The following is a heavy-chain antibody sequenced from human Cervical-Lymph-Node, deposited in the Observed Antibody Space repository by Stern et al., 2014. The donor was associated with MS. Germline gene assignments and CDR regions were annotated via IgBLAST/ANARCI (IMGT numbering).Heavy chain of an antibody. CDR1: GFTFSNYG. D-gene: IGHD3-10*01. V-gene: IGHV3-30*18. CDR3: AKLHPPITMVRGYFDY. J-gene: IGHJ4*02. CDR2: ISYDGSNQ. Sequence: QVQLVESGGGVVQPGRSLRLSCAASGFTFSNYGMHWVRQAPGKGLEWVAVISYDGSNQDYADYVKVRFTISRDNSKNTLYLQMNSLRAEDTAVYYCAKLHPPITMVRGYFDYWGQGTLVTVSS.